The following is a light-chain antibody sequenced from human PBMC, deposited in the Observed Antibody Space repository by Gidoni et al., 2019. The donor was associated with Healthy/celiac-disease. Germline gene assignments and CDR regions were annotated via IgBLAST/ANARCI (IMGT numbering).Light chain of an antibody. CDR1: QSFSSY. CDR3: QQSYSTPFT. J-gene: IGKJ3*01. Sequence: DIQMTEYPSSLSASVGDRVTITCRASQSFSSYLNWYQQKPGKAPRLLIYAASSLPSGVPSRFSGSGSGTDFTLTISSLQPEDFATYYCQQSYSTPFTFGPGTKVEIK. V-gene: IGKV1-39*01. CDR2: AAS.